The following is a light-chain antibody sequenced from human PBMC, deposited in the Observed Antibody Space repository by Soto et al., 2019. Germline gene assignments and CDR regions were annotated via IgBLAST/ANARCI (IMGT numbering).Light chain of an antibody. J-gene: IGKJ5*01. CDR2: GAS. CDR1: QRVSGN. V-gene: IGKV3-15*01. CDR3: QQYNSWPSGT. Sequence: EIVMTQSPVTLSVSPGETATLSCRASQRVSGNLAWYQHKPGQSPRLLIYGASTRATGIPARFSGSGSGTEFTLTISSLQSEDIAVYYCQQYNSWPSGTSGHGTRLEIK.